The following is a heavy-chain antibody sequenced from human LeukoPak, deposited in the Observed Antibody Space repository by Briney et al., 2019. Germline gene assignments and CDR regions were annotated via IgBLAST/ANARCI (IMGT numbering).Heavy chain of an antibody. CDR3: ARDQLPHFDY. Sequence: SETLSLTCSVSGGSISSYYWSWIRQPAGKGLEWIGRIYTSGSTNYNPSLKSRVAMSVDTSKNQFSLKLSSVTAADTAVYCCARDQLPHFDYWGQGTLVTVSS. D-gene: IGHD2-2*01. CDR2: IYTSGST. J-gene: IGHJ4*02. CDR1: GGSISSYY. V-gene: IGHV4-4*07.